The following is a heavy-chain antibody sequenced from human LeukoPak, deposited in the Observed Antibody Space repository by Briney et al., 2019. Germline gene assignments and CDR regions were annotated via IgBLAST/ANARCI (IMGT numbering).Heavy chain of an antibody. J-gene: IGHJ4*02. CDR2: ISGSGGST. V-gene: IGHV3-23*01. CDR1: GFTFSSYA. Sequence: GGSLRLSCAASGFTFSSYAMSWVRQAPGKGLERVSAISGSGGSTYYADSVKGRFTISRDNSKNTLYLQMNSLRAEDTAVYYCAKGGCSSTSCYRPNDYWGQGTLVTVSS. CDR3: AKGGCSSTSCYRPNDY. D-gene: IGHD2-2*02.